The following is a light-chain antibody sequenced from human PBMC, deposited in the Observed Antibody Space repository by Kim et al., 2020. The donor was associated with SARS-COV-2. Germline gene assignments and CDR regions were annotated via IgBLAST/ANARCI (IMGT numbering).Light chain of an antibody. Sequence: GQRVPISCSGRSPNIGSNAVNWYQRRPGTAPKLLIYTNNPRPSGVPDRFSGSKSGTSASLAISGLQSEDETDYYCAAWDDSLNGLVFGGGTQLTVL. CDR3: AAWDDSLNGLV. CDR1: SPNIGSNA. CDR2: TNN. V-gene: IGLV1-44*01. J-gene: IGLJ3*02.